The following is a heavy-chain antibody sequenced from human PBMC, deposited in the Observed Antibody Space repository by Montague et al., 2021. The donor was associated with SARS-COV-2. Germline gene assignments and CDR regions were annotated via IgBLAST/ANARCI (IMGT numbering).Heavy chain of an antibody. D-gene: IGHD5-18*01. V-gene: IGHV3-23*01. CDR1: GFSFSSHA. CDR2: VSGSGSQT. Sequence: SLRLSCAASGFSFSSHAMSWVRQAPGKGLEWVSTVSGSGSQTYYADPVKGRFIISRDNSRNTVSLQMNSLRAEDTAIYYCAKDLRGYNRPADYWGQGTLVTVSS. J-gene: IGHJ4*02. CDR3: AKDLRGYNRPADY.